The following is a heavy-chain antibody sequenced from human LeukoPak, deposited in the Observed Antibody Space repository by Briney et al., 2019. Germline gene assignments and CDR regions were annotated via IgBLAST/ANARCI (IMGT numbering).Heavy chain of an antibody. CDR2: IRSDRVTT. Sequence: GGSLRLSCAASGFTFSNYAMSWVRQAPGKGLEWVSAIRSDRVTTYDADSVKGRFTISRDNAKNSLYLQMNSLRAEDTAVYYCARAGIAVAPSVGYYWGQGTLVTVSS. CDR3: ARAGIAVAPSVGYY. J-gene: IGHJ4*02. CDR1: GFTFSNYA. D-gene: IGHD6-19*01. V-gene: IGHV3-23*01.